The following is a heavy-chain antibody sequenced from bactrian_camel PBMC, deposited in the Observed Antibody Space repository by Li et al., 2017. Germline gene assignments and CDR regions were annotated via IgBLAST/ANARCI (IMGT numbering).Heavy chain of an antibody. Sequence: VQLVESGGGLVQPGGSLRLSCDAYGYTYSSNCMGWFRQAPGKEREGVAFVYTGSGSTYYADSVKGRFTISQDNAKNTVYLQMNSLKPEDTAMYYCAARVSYVYTCTFRDYNSWGQGTQVTVS. CDR3: AARVSYVYTCTFRDYNS. D-gene: IGHD2*01. CDR2: VYTGSGST. CDR1: GYTYSSNC. J-gene: IGHJ4*01. V-gene: IGHV3S40*01.